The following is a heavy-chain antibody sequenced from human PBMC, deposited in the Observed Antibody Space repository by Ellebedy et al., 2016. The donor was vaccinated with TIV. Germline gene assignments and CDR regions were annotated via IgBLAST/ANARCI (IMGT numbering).Heavy chain of an antibody. CDR3: ARWVGHFDF. J-gene: IGHJ4*02. Sequence: MPSETLSLTCTVSGGSIRSSSYYWGWIRQPPGKGLEWIGSILHSGSTDYNPSLKSRVTISVDTSKNQFSLKLSSVTTADTAVYYCARWVGHFDFWGQGAQVTVSS. CDR1: GGSIRSSSYY. V-gene: IGHV4-39*07. CDR2: ILHSGST. D-gene: IGHD1-26*01.